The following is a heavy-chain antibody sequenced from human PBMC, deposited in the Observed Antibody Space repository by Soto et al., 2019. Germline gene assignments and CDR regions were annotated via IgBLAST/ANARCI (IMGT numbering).Heavy chain of an antibody. J-gene: IGHJ4*02. Sequence: EVQLVDSGGGLVKPGGCLRLSCAASGFAFSNAWMSWVRQAPGKGLEWVGRIISKTDGGTIDYTAPVKDRFIMSRDDSKNTLYRQMNSLKSEDTAVYYCAEGPGRTDFDYWGQGTLVTVSS. V-gene: IGHV3-15*01. CDR1: GFAFSNAW. D-gene: IGHD2-2*01. CDR2: IISKTDGGTI. CDR3: AEGPGRTDFDY.